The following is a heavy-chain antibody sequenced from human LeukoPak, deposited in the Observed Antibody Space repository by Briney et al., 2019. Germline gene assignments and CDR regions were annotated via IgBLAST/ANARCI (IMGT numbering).Heavy chain of an antibody. CDR3: ARDVLEGRVTMVRGVRYYGMDV. D-gene: IGHD3-10*01. CDR2: IIPIFGTA. V-gene: IGHV1-69*13. Sequence: ASVKVSCKASGGTFSSYAISWVRQAPGQGLEWMGGIIPIFGTANYAQKFQGRVTITADESTSTAYMKLRSLRSDDTAVYYCARDVLEGRVTMVRGVRYYGMDVWGQGTTVTVSS. J-gene: IGHJ6*02. CDR1: GGTFSSYA.